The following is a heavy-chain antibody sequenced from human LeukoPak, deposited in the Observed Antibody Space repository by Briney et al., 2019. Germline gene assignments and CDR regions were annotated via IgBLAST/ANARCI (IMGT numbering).Heavy chain of an antibody. J-gene: IGHJ4*02. V-gene: IGHV4-39*07. Sequence: PSETLSLTCTVSGGSISSSSYYWGWIRQPPGKGLEWIGSIYYSGSTYYNPSLKSRVTISVDTSKNQFSLKLSSVTAADTAVYYCARGGLTMVRGIGDYWGQGTLVTVSS. CDR2: IYYSGST. CDR1: GGSISSSSYY. CDR3: ARGGLTMVRGIGDY. D-gene: IGHD3-10*01.